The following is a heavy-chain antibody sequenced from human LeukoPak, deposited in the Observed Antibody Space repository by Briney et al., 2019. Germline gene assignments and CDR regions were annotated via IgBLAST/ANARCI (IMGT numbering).Heavy chain of an antibody. D-gene: IGHD3-10*01. V-gene: IGHV3-23*01. CDR1: GLTFGNYG. CDR2: IGGGGYTT. CDR3: AEVESSYCRI. J-gene: IGHJ4*01. Sequence: GGSLRLSCVASGLTFGNYGMNWVGQAPGKGLEWVSSIGGGGYTTYYADSVRGRFTISRDNSKNSMYLQMSSLRAEDTAIYYCAEVESSYCRIWGQGTLVTVSS.